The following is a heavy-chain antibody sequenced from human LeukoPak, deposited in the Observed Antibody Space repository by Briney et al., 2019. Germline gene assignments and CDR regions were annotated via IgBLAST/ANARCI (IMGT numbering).Heavy chain of an antibody. CDR3: ARDKPRVGVNAPFDS. V-gene: IGHV1-2*06. J-gene: IGHJ4*02. CDR1: GYTFTNYY. D-gene: IGHD1-26*01. CDR2: INPHSGGT. Sequence: ASVKVSCKASGYTFTNYYVEWVRQAPGQGLEWMGRINPHSGGTDYAQRFQGRVTMTRDTSISTAYMELTRLRSDDTAVYYCARDKPRVGVNAPFDSWGQGTLVTVSS.